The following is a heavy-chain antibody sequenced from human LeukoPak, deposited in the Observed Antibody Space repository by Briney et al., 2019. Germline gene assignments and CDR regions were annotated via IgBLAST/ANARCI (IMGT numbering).Heavy chain of an antibody. Sequence: SETQSLTCTVSGGSISSSSYYWGWIRQPPGKGLEWIGSIYYSGSTYYNPSLKSRVTISVDTSKNQFSLKLSSVTAADTAVYYCARSIDLPSVVVLFDYWGQGTLVTVSS. CDR2: IYYSGST. J-gene: IGHJ4*02. CDR1: GGSISSSSYY. V-gene: IGHV4-39*01. CDR3: ARSIDLPSVVVLFDY. D-gene: IGHD2-15*01.